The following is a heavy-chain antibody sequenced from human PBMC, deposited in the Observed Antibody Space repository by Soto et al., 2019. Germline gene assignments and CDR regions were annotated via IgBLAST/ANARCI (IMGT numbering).Heavy chain of an antibody. V-gene: IGHV3-30*18. J-gene: IGHJ4*02. D-gene: IGHD2-21*02. CDR2: ISYDGSNK. CDR1: GFTFSSYG. CDR3: AKELWGVVVTALY. Sequence: QVPLVESGGGVVQPGRSLRLSCAASGFTFSSYGMHWVRQAPGKGLEWVAVISYDGSNKYYADSVKGRFTISRDNSKNTLYLQMNSLRAEDTAVYYCAKELWGVVVTALYWGQGTLVTVSS.